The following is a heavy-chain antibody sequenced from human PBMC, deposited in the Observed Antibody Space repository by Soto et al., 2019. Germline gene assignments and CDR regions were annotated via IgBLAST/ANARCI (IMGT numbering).Heavy chain of an antibody. CDR1: GFKFSSHS. Sequence: PGRSLRLSCGASGFKFSSHSMNWVRQTPGKGLEWVSSISSSSSYIYYADSVKGRFTISRDNAKNSLYLQMNSLRAEDTAVYYWARDFSDTVTLDYWGQGTLVTVSS. J-gene: IGHJ4*02. CDR3: ARDFSDTVTLDY. D-gene: IGHD4-17*01. V-gene: IGHV3-21*01. CDR2: ISSSSSYI.